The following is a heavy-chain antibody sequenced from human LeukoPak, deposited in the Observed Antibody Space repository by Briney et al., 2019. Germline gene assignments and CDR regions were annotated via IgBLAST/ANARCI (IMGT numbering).Heavy chain of an antibody. D-gene: IGHD2-8*02. J-gene: IGHJ4*02. CDR3: ARAAIGTGDFDS. CDR2: IYTSHAT. V-gene: IGHV4-4*07. CDR1: GVSISSYY. Sequence: SETLPLTCTVSGVSISSYYWSWIRQPAGKGLEWIGRIYTSHATNYNPSLESRLTMSVDTSKNQFSLRLSSVTAADTAMYYCARAAIGTGDFDSWGQGTLVTVSS.